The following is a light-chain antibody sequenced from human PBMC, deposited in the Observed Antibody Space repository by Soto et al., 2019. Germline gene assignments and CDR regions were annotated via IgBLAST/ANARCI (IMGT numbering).Light chain of an antibody. CDR2: SNN. V-gene: IGLV1-44*01. J-gene: IGLJ1*01. CDR3: AAWDDSLYGRV. Sequence: QSVLTQPPSASGTPGQRVTISCSGSRSNIGSNPVNWYQQLTGTAPKLLIDSNNQRPSGVPDRFSGSRSGTSASLAISGLQSEDEADYYCAAWDDSLYGRVFGTGTKLTVL. CDR1: RSNIGSNP.